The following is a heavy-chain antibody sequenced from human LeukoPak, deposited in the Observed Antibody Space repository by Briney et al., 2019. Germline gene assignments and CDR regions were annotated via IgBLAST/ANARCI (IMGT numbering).Heavy chain of an antibody. CDR2: ISSSSSYI. CDR3: ARGLIGSIDY. Sequence: GGSLRLSCVASGFTFSSYSMNWVRQAPGEGLEWVSSISSSSSYIYYADSVKGRFTISRDNAKNSLYLQMNSLRAEDTAVYYCARGLIGSIDYWGQGTLVTVSS. CDR1: GFTFSSYS. V-gene: IGHV3-21*01. D-gene: IGHD3-16*01. J-gene: IGHJ4*02.